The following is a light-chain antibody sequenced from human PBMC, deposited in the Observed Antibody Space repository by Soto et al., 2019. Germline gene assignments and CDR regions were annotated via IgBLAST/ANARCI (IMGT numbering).Light chain of an antibody. CDR1: QSVSSY. J-gene: IGKJ1*01. V-gene: IGKV3-15*01. CDR3: QHDNNWRYWT. CDR2: GAS. Sequence: EKVMTQSPATLSMSPGERATLSCRASQSVSSYLAWYQQKPGQPPRLLIYGASTRATGIPARFSGSGSGTEFTLTIISLQSEDFAVYYFQHDNNWRYWTFGHVIKVEIK.